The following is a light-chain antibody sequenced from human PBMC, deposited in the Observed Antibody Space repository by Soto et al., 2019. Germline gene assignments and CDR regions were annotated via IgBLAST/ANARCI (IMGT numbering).Light chain of an antibody. CDR3: SSYTSSSTLDV. CDR2: DVS. Sequence: QSALTQPASVSGAPGQSITISCTGTSSDVGGYNYVSLYQQHTGKAPKLMIHDVSNRPSGVSNRFYGSKSGNAAALTISGLRPEDEADYYCSSYTSSSTLDVFGTGTKLTV. V-gene: IGLV2-14*01. CDR1: SSDVGGYNY. J-gene: IGLJ1*01.